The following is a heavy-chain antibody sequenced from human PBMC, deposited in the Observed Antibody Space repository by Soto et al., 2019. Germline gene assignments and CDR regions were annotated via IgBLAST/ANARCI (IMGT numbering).Heavy chain of an antibody. D-gene: IGHD2-2*01. CDR3: AHGSCSSADCYPNPYLDY. V-gene: IGHV2-5*02. J-gene: IGHJ4*02. CDR2: IYWDDDE. CDR1: GFSLSTTAEG. Sequence: QITLKESGPTLVKPTQTLTLTCTFSGFSLSTTAEGVGWIRQPPGKALEWLALIYWDDDERYSPSLKSRLTITKDTSKNQVVLTMTNVDPVDTATYYCAHGSCSSADCYPNPYLDYSGQGILVTVSS.